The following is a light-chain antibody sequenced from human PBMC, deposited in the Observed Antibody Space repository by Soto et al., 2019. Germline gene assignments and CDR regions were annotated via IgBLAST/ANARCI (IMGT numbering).Light chain of an antibody. CDR2: GAS. V-gene: IGKV3-20*01. CDR1: QSVSSSY. Sequence: EIVLTQSPGTLSLSPGERATLSCRASQSVSSSYLAWYQQKPGQAPRLLIYGASNRATGIPDRFSGSGSGTDFTLTISRLEPEDFAVYYCQQCGSSPITFGQGTRLEIK. J-gene: IGKJ5*01. CDR3: QQCGSSPIT.